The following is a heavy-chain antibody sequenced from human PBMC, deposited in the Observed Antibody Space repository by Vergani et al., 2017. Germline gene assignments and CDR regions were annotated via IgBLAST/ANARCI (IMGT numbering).Heavy chain of an antibody. CDR2: INPSGGHT. J-gene: IGHJ6*02. Sequence: QVQVVQSGAEVKKSGASGKVSCKTSGYTFSNYYMHWVRQAPGQGLEWMGIINPSGGHTNYAQKFQGRVTITADESTSTAYMELSSLRSEDTAVYYCAGXIAVAGTYYYGMDVWGQGTTVTVSS. V-gene: IGHV1-46*01. D-gene: IGHD6-19*01. CDR3: AGXIAVAGTYYYGMDV. CDR1: GYTFSNYY.